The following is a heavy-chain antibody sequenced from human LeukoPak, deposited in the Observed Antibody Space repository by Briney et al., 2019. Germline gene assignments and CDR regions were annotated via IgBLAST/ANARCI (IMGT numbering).Heavy chain of an antibody. CDR1: GFSLSNYW. CDR3: ARGVWAPFDS. J-gene: IGHJ4*02. Sequence: GGSLRLSCAASGFSLSNYWMNWVRQAPGKGLERVANIKQDGSEKNYVDSVKGRFSISRDNAKNSLILQMNSLRDEDTAVYYCARGVWAPFDSWGQGTLVSASS. V-gene: IGHV3-7*01. CDR2: IKQDGSEK. D-gene: IGHD7-27*01.